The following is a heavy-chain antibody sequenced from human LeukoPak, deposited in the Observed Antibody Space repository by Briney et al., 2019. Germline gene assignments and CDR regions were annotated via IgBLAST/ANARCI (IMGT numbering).Heavy chain of an antibody. Sequence: GGSLRLSCAASGFTFSSYAMSWVRQAPGKGLEWVSAISGSGGSTYYADSVKGRFTISRDNSKNTLYLQMNSLRAEDTAVYYCARAPGIYYYYGMDVWGQGTTVTVSS. CDR1: GFTFSSYA. J-gene: IGHJ6*02. D-gene: IGHD1-26*01. V-gene: IGHV3-23*01. CDR2: ISGSGGST. CDR3: ARAPGIYYYYGMDV.